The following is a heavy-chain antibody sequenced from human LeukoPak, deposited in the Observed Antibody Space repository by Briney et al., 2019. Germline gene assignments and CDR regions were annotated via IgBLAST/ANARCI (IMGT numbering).Heavy chain of an antibody. CDR1: GYTFTGYY. J-gene: IGHJ4*02. CDR2: INPNSGDT. CDR3: ARGVDY. Sequence: ASVTVSCKASGYTFTGYYMDWVRQAPGQGLEWMGWINPNSGDTNYAQKLQGRVTMTRDTSISTAYMELSRLRSNDTAVYYCARGVDYWGQGTLVTVSS. V-gene: IGHV1-2*02.